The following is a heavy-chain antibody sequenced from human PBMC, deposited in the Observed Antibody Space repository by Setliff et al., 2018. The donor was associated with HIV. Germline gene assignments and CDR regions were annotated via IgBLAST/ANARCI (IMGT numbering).Heavy chain of an antibody. CDR3: TIGHYTTAG. V-gene: IGHV3-33*01. CDR2: IWYDGSNK. J-gene: IGHJ4*02. Sequence: PGGSLRLSCAASGFTFSSYGMHWVRQAPGKGLEWVAVIWYDGSNKYYADSVKGRFTISRDNSKNTLYLQMNSLRAEDTAVYYCTIGHYTTAGWGQGTLVTVSS. D-gene: IGHD1-26*01. CDR1: GFTFSSYG.